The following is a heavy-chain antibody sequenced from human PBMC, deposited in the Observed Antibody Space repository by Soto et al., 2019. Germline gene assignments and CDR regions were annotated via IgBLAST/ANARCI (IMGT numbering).Heavy chain of an antibody. CDR2: IYPGDSDA. Sequence: EVRLVQSGAEVNRPGDSLQISCKVAGYTFSNHYIAWVRQMPGRGLDWMGIIYPGDSDAFYSPSFQGLVTLSVDRSIDTAYMQCTNLPASDTAMYFCTRQGKIPGVAGQYCFDSWRKATLLSVSS. J-gene: IGHJ4*02. V-gene: IGHV5-51*01. CDR1: GYTFSNHY. CDR3: TRQGKIPGVAGQYCFDS. D-gene: IGHD6-13*01.